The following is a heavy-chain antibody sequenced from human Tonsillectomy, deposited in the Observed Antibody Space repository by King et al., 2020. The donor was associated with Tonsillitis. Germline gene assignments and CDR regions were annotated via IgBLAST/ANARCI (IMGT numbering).Heavy chain of an antibody. CDR2: IKQDGSER. V-gene: IGHV3-7*01. Sequence: VQLVESGGDLVQPGGSLRLSCAASGFTFSSYWTSWVRQAPGKGLEWVANIKQDGSERYYVDSVKGRFTISRDNAKNSLYLQMNSLRAEDTAVYYCARDAQAGGDYDYWGQGTLVTVSS. CDR1: GFTFSSYW. D-gene: IGHD4-17*01. J-gene: IGHJ4*02. CDR3: ARDAQAGGDYDY.